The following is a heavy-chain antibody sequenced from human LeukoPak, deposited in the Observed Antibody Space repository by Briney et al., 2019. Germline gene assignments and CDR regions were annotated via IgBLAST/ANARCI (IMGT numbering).Heavy chain of an antibody. J-gene: IGHJ4*02. CDR2: MYLSGTT. CDR3: AGLVGRYSSGLYYYYFDY. V-gene: IGHV4-4*02. CDR1: GDSINSLDL. D-gene: IGHD3-22*01. Sequence: SGTLSLTCTVSGDSINSLDLWSWVRQPPGKGLEWIGEMYLSGTTHSNPSVKSRVTISIDKSRNQFFLNLSSVTAADTAVYYCAGLVGRYSSGLYYYYFDYWGQGTPVTVSS.